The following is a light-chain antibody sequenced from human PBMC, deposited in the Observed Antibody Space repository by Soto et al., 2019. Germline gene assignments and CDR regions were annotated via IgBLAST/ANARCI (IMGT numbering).Light chain of an antibody. CDR1: SSNIGAGYE. V-gene: IGLV1-40*01. J-gene: IGLJ1*01. CDR3: QSYDSSLSGYV. Sequence: QSVLTQPPSVSEVPGQRVTISCTGSSSNIGAGYEAHWYQQVPGTAPKLLIYENNYRPSGVPDRFSGSKSGTSASLAITGLQAEDEAEYYCQSYDSSLSGYVFGTGTKVTVL. CDR2: ENN.